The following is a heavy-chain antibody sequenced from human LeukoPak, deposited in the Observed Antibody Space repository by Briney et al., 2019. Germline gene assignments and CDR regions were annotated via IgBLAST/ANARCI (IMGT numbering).Heavy chain of an antibody. CDR1: GGSISSCNW. CDR3: ARAYDSSGYPTFDY. V-gene: IGHV4-4*02. D-gene: IGHD3-22*01. CDR2: IYHSGST. J-gene: IGHJ4*02. Sequence: SGTLSLTCAVSGGSISSCNWWSWVRQPPGKGLERIGEIYHSGSTNYNPSLQSRVTILVDKSKNQFSLKLSSVTAADTAVYYCARAYDSSGYPTFDYWGQGTLVTVSS.